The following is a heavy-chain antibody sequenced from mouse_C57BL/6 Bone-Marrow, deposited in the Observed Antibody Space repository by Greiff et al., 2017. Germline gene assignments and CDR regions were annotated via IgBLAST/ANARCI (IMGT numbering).Heavy chain of an antibody. CDR1: GFNIKDDY. CDR3: TTSYSSYVNAMDY. Sequence: EVQLQQSGAELVRPGASVKLSCTASGFNIKDDYMHWVKQRPEQGLEWIGWIDPENGDTEYASKFQGKATITADTSSNTAYLQLSSLTSEDTAVSYCTTSYSSYVNAMDYWGQGTSVTVSS. D-gene: IGHD2-5*01. J-gene: IGHJ4*01. CDR2: IDPENGDT. V-gene: IGHV14-4*01.